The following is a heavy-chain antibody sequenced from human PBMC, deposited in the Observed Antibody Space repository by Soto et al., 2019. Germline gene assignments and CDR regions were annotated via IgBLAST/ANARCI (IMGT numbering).Heavy chain of an antibody. CDR3: ARPRRDYYYYYGMDV. J-gene: IGHJ6*02. CDR1: GFTFSGYG. Sequence: QVQLVESGGGVVQPGRSLRLSCAASGFTFSGYGMHWVRQAPGKGLEWVAVISNDGLNKYYADSVKGRFAISRDDSRNTLYLQMNSLRAEDTAVYYCARPRRDYYYYYGMDVWGQGTTVTVSS. V-gene: IGHV3-30*03. CDR2: ISNDGLNK.